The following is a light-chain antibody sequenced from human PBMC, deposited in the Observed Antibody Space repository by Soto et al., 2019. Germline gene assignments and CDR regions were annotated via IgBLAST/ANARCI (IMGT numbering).Light chain of an antibody. CDR3: QQYNPYSRT. V-gene: IGKV1-5*03. J-gene: IGKJ5*01. CDR2: KAS. Sequence: DIQMTQSPSSLSASVVDRVTITFRASQSISNWLAWYQQKPGKAPKLLIYKASSLQSGVPTRFSGSGSGTDFTLTISSLQPDDFAMYYCQQYNPYSRTFGQGTRLEIK. CDR1: QSISNW.